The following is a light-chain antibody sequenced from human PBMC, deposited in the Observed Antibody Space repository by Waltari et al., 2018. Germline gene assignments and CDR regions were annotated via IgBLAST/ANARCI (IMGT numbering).Light chain of an antibody. CDR2: DVS. V-gene: IGLV2-8*01. Sequence: QSALPQPPSASGSPGPSVTIPCTGPSGDVGSYNYVSWYQQEPGKGPKLIIYDVSKRPSGVPDRFSGSKSGNTASLTVSGLQAEDEADYYCCSYAGSSNSVFGGGTKLTVL. CDR1: SGDVGSYNY. CDR3: CSYAGSSNSV. J-gene: IGLJ3*02.